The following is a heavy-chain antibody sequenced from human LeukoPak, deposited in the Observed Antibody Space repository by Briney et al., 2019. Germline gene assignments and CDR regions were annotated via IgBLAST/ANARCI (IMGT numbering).Heavy chain of an antibody. V-gene: IGHV1-24*01. Sequence: ASVKVSCKVSGYTLTELSMHWVRQAPGKGLEWMGGFDPEDGETIYAQKFQGRVTMTEDTSTDTAYMELSSLRSEDTAVYYCATVGSGYSSSWYWFDPWGQGTQVTVSS. CDR1: GYTLTELS. J-gene: IGHJ5*02. CDR2: FDPEDGET. CDR3: ATVGSGYSSSWYWFDP. D-gene: IGHD6-13*01.